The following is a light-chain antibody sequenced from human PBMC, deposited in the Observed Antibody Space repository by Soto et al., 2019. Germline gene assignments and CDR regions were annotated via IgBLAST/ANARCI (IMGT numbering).Light chain of an antibody. Sequence: QSVLTQPPSASGTPGQRVTISCSGSSSNIGSNTVSWYQQLPGTAPKLLIYDNDERPSGVPVRFSGSKSATSASLVISGLQSEDEGDYYCATWDDSRNGYVFGPGTKVTVL. CDR3: ATWDDSRNGYV. J-gene: IGLJ1*01. CDR2: DND. CDR1: SSNIGSNT. V-gene: IGLV1-44*01.